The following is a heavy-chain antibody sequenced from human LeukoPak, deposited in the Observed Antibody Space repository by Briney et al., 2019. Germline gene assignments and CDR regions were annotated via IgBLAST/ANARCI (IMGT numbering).Heavy chain of an antibody. J-gene: IGHJ3*02. D-gene: IGHD6-13*01. Sequence: SETLSLTCTVSGGSISSSSYYWGWIRQPPGKGLEWIGSIYYSGSTYYNPSLKSRVTISVDTSKNQFSLKLSSVTAADTAVYYCASYNEYSSSLDAFDIWGQGTMVTVSS. CDR2: IYYSGST. V-gene: IGHV4-39*01. CDR3: ASYNEYSSSLDAFDI. CDR1: GGSISSSSYY.